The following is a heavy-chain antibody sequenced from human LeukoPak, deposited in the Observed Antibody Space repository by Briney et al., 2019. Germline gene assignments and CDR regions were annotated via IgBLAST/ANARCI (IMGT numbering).Heavy chain of an antibody. CDR1: GYTFTSHG. V-gene: IGHV1-18*01. CDR3: AKDPRYSSSWYLGYFDY. J-gene: IGHJ4*02. D-gene: IGHD6-13*01. CDR2: INTYIGNT. Sequence: ASVKVSCKASGYTFTSHGISWVRQAPGQGLEWMGWINTYIGNTNYAQKFQGRVTVTTDTSTSTAYMELRSLRSDDTAVYYCAKDPRYSSSWYLGYFDYWGQGTLVTVSS.